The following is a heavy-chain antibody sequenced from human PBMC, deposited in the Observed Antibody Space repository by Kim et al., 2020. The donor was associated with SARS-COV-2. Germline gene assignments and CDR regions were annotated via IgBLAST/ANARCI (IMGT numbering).Heavy chain of an antibody. J-gene: IGHJ4*02. CDR1: GFTFDDYA. D-gene: IGHD3-22*01. CDR2: ISWNSGSI. CDR3: AKDILGVGSGYYDY. V-gene: IGHV3-9*01. Sequence: GGSLRLSCAASGFTFDDYAMHWVRQAPGKGLEWVSGISWNSGSIGYADSVKGRFTISRDNAKNSLYLQMNSLRAEDTALYYCAKDILGVGSGYYDYWGQGTLVTVYS.